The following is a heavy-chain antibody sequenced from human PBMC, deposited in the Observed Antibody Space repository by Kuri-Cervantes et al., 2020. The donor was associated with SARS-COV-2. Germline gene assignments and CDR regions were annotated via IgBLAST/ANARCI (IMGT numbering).Heavy chain of an antibody. CDR3: AKVFGVGSNIKYFDS. CDR1: GFTFDDYA. CDR2: ISWDGGST. J-gene: IGHJ4*02. V-gene: IGHV3-43D*03. Sequence: GGSLRLSCAASGFTFDDYAMHWVRQAPGKGLEWVSLISWDGGSTFYADSVKGRFTMSRDSSKNSLYLQMNSLRVADTAVYYCAKVFGVGSNIKYFDSWGQGAVVTVSS. D-gene: IGHD3-10*02.